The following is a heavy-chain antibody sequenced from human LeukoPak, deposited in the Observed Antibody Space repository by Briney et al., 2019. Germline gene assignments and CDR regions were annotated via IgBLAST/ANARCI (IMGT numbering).Heavy chain of an antibody. CDR1: GGSISSSSYY. D-gene: IGHD5-12*01. CDR2: IYYSGST. V-gene: IGHV4-39*01. Sequence: SETLSLTCTVSGGSISSSSYYWGWIRQPPGEGLEWIGSIYYSGSTYYNPSLKSRVTISVDTSKNQFSLKLSSVTAADTAVYYCARHRGYSGYDLEYFDYWGQGTLVTASS. J-gene: IGHJ4*02. CDR3: ARHRGYSGYDLEYFDY.